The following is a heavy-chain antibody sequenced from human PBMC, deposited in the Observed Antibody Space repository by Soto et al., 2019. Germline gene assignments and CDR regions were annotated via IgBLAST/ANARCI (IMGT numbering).Heavy chain of an antibody. Sequence: QVQLVESGGGVVQPGRSLRLSCAASGFTFSSHGMNWVRQAPVKGLEWVAVISYDGRKKYYAESVKGRFTISRDHSKNTMYLQMNSLRGEDTAVYYCANEDAGGNPIPTATHWGQGTLVTVSS. D-gene: IGHD2-15*01. V-gene: IGHV3-30*18. CDR2: ISYDGRKK. CDR1: GFTFSSHG. CDR3: ANEDAGGNPIPTATH. J-gene: IGHJ4*02.